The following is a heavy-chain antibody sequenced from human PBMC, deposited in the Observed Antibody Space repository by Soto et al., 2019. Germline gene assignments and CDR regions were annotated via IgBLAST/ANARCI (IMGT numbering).Heavy chain of an antibody. CDR3: AKERSGYRYYSDY. CDR2: ISYDGSNK. V-gene: IGHV3-30*18. CDR1: GFTFSSYG. Sequence: PGGSLRLSCAASGFTFSSYGMHWVRQAPGKGLEWVAVISYDGSNKYYADSVKGRFTISRDNSKNTLYLQMNSLRAEDTAVYYCAKERSGYRYYSDYWGQGTLVTVSS. J-gene: IGHJ4*02. D-gene: IGHD3-22*01.